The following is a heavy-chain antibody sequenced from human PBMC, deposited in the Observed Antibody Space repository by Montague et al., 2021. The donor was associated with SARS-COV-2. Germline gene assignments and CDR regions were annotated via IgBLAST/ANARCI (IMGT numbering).Heavy chain of an antibody. CDR2: ITRHGDTT. J-gene: IGHJ4*02. CDR3: ARGFNFGPFDC. V-gene: IGHV3-20*04. CDR1: TFTFDDYG. D-gene: IGHD3-3*01. Sequence: SLRLSCAASTFTFDDYGMSWVRQVPGKGLVWVPGITRHGDTTGYADSAKGRFIISRDNAKKSLYLEMNSLRSDDTAFYYCARGFNFGPFDCWGRGTLVTVSS.